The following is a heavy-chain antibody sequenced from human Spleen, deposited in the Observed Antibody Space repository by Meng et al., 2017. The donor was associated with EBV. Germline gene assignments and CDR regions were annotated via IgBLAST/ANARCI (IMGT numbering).Heavy chain of an antibody. J-gene: IGHJ4*02. Sequence: QGQVQESGPGPVKPSETLSLTCTVSGGSISGSSYYWGWIRQTPERGLDWIGSVYDSGHTYYNPSLKGRVTISVETSTNQFSLKMSFVSAADTAKYYCARQWVGDTLGFYDSWGQGTLVTVSS. CDR2: VYDSGHT. V-gene: IGHV4-39*01. D-gene: IGHD1-26*01. CDR1: GGSISGSSYY. CDR3: ARQWVGDTLGFYDS.